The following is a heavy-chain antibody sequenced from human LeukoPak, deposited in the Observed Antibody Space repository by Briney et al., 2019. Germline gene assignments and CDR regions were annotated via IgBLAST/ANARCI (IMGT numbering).Heavy chain of an antibody. CDR3: AKGTYYDILTGIDY. Sequence: PGGSLRLSCAASGFTFSSYAMSWVRQAPGKGLEWVLVISGSGGSTYYADSVKGRFTISRGNSKNTLYLQMNSLRAEDTAVYYCAKGTYYDILTGIDYWGQGTLVTVSS. J-gene: IGHJ4*02. D-gene: IGHD3-9*01. V-gene: IGHV3-23*01. CDR1: GFTFSSYA. CDR2: ISGSGGST.